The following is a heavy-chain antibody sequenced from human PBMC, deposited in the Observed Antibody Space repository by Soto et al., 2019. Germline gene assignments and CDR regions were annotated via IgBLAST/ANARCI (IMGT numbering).Heavy chain of an antibody. Sequence: EVQLVESGGDLVEPGGSLRLSCAASGFSFNKAWMTWVRQAPGKGLEWVGRIKSRTDGGATEYAPPVNDRFIISRDDSRNMVFLQMNSLKTEDTAVYFCNYLYRGGPWGQGTLVTVSS. J-gene: IGHJ5*02. V-gene: IGHV3-15*01. D-gene: IGHD2-21*01. CDR1: GFSFNKAW. CDR2: IKSRTDGGAT. CDR3: NYLYRGGP.